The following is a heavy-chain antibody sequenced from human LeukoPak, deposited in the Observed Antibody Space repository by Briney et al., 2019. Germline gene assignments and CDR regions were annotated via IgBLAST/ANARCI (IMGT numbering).Heavy chain of an antibody. D-gene: IGHD5-24*01. CDR1: GGSISSSSYY. V-gene: IGHV4-39*01. J-gene: IGHJ4*02. CDR3: ARHRSGWLQSSFDY. CDR2: IYYSGST. Sequence: SETLSLTCTVFGGSISSSSYYWGWIRQPPGKGLEWIGSIYYSGSTYYNPSLKSRVTISVDTSKNQFSLKLSSVTAADTAVYYCARHRSGWLQSSFDYWGQGTLVTVSS.